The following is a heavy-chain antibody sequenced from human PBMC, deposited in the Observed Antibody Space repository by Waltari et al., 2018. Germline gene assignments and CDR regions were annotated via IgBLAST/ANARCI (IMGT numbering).Heavy chain of an antibody. J-gene: IGHJ4*02. D-gene: IGHD2-21*02. V-gene: IGHV4-39*07. CDR3: ARGAVTRLNY. CDR2: IYYSGRN. Sequence: QLQLQESGPGLVKPSETLSLTCTVSGGSISSSSYYWGWIRQPPGKGLEWIGSIYYSGRNYYNPALKSRVTISVDTSKNQFSLKLSAVTAADTAVYYCARGAVTRLNYWGQGTLVTVSS. CDR1: GGSISSSSYY.